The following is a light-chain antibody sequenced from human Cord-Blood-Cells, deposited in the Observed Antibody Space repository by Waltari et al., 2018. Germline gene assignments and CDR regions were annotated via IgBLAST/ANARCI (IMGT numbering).Light chain of an antibody. J-gene: IGLJ1*01. CDR2: QDS. CDR3: QAWDSSTYV. Sequence: SYELTPPPSVSVPPGQTAALTCSRDKLGDKYACWYQQKPAQSPVLVIYQDSKRPSGIPERFSGSNSGNTATLTISGTQAMDEADYYCQAWDSSTYVFGTGTKVTVL. V-gene: IGLV3-1*01. CDR1: KLGDKY.